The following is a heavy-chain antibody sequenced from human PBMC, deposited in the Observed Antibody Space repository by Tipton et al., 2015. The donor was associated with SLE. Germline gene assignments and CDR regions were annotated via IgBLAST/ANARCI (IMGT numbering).Heavy chain of an antibody. CDR2: IYYSGST. J-gene: IGHJ4*02. CDR3: ARHKHGDHEY. CDR1: GGSIRSSPYY. D-gene: IGHD4-17*01. V-gene: IGHV4-39*01. Sequence: TLSLTCTVSGGSIRSSPYYWDWIRQPPGKGLEWIGSIYYSGSTYYSPSLKSRVTMSVDTSKNQFSLKLNSATAADTAVYYCARHKHGDHEYWGQGTLVTVSS.